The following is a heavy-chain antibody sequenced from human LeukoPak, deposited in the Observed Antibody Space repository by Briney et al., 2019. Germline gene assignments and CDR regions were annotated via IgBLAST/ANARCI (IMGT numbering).Heavy chain of an antibody. Sequence: GASVKVSCKASGYTFSGLYMHWVRQAPGQGLEWMGWINPNSGGTNYAQKFQGRVTMTRDTSISTAYMELTRLTSDDTAVYYCARVGTSAGSSDWGQGTLVTVSS. D-gene: IGHD6-13*01. J-gene: IGHJ1*01. V-gene: IGHV1-2*02. CDR3: ARVGTSAGSSD. CDR2: INPNSGGT. CDR1: GYTFSGLY.